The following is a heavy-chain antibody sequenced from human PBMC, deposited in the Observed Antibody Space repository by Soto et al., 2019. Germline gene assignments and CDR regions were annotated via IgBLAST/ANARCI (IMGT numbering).Heavy chain of an antibody. CDR1: GGSISSGGYY. J-gene: IGHJ5*02. CDR2: IYYSGST. Sequence: QVQLQESGPGLVKPSQTLSLTCTVSGGSISSGGYYWSWIRQHPGKGLEWIGYIYYSGSTYYNPSLKSRVXXAXDXXKNQFSLKLSSVTAAATAVYYCARAGYSYGDWFDPWGQGTLVTVSS. CDR3: ARAGYSYGDWFDP. V-gene: IGHV4-31*03. D-gene: IGHD5-18*01.